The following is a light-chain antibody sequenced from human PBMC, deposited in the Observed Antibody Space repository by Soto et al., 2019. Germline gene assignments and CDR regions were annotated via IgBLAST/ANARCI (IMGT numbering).Light chain of an antibody. CDR1: QSISTW. V-gene: IGKV1-5*01. Sequence: EIQMTQSPSTRSASVGDRFTITCVASQSISTWLSWYQQKPGKSPKLLIYDAYSLESGVTSRFGGGGSGTEFTLTISSLQPDDFATYYCQQFNTSPWTFGQGTKVDIK. CDR2: DAY. CDR3: QQFNTSPWT. J-gene: IGKJ1*01.